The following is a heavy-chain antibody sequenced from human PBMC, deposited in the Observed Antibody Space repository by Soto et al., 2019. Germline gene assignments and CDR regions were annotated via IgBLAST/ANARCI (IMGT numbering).Heavy chain of an antibody. CDR1: GFTLCSYA. D-gene: IGHD1-26*01. CDR3: AKRGGGSQFDY. V-gene: IGHV3-23*01. J-gene: IGHJ4*02. Sequence: GGALRPSCAAPGFTLCSYAMSWVRQAPGKGLEWVSVISGSGGSTYYADSVKGRFTISRDNSKNTLYLQMNSLRAGDTAVYYCAKRGGGSQFDYWGQGTLVTVSS. CDR2: ISGSGGST.